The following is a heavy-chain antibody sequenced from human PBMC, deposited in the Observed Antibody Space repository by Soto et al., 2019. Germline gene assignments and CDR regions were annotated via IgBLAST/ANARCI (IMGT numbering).Heavy chain of an antibody. V-gene: IGHV2-5*02. CDR1: GFSLPTYHIG. CDR2: IYWDDDK. D-gene: IGHD4-17*01. CDR3: AHAGDYDLLTFDH. J-gene: IGHJ4*02. Sequence: QITLKESGPTLVRPAQTLTLTCDFSGFSLPTYHIGVAWIRQPPGKALEWLALIYWDDDKRYSPSLKDRLAISKDTSSNQVVLTITNIDPGDSATYFCAHAGDYDLLTFDHWGPGTLVTVSS.